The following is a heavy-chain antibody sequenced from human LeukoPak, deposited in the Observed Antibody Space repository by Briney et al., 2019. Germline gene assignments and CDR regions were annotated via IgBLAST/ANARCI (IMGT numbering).Heavy chain of an antibody. J-gene: IGHJ5*02. Sequence: SETLSLTCAVYGGSFSGYYWSWIRQPPGKGLEWIGEINHSGSTNYNPSLKSRVTISVDTSKNQFSLKLSSVTAADTAVYYCARVRVGKAARRGPHRGGNWFDPWGRGTLVTVSS. V-gene: IGHV4-34*01. D-gene: IGHD6-6*01. CDR1: GGSFSGYY. CDR3: ARVRVGKAARRGPHRGGNWFDP. CDR2: INHSGST.